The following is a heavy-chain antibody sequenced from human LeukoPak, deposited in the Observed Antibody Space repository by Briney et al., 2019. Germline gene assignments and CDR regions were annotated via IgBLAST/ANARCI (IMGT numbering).Heavy chain of an antibody. Sequence: SETLSLTCTVSGGSISSYYWSWIRQPPGKGLEWIGYIYYSGSTNYNPSLKRRVTISVDTSKNQFSLKLSSVTAADTAVYYCARLLRGHDAFDIWGQGTMVTVSS. CDR2: IYYSGST. CDR1: GGSISSYY. CDR3: ARLLRGHDAFDI. V-gene: IGHV4-59*01. J-gene: IGHJ3*02. D-gene: IGHD2-8*01.